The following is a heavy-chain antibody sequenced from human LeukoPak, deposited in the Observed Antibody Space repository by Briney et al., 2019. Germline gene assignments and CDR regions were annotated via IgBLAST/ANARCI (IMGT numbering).Heavy chain of an antibody. V-gene: IGHV3-30*02. J-gene: IGHJ4*02. CDR1: GFTFSSYG. CDR2: IRYDGSNK. Sequence: PGGSLRLSCAASGFTFSSYGMHWVRQAPGKGLEGVAFIRYDGSNKYYADSVKGRFTISRDNSKNTLYLQMNSLRAEDTAVYYCAKDYGSGSYFDYWGQGTLVTVSS. CDR3: AKDYGSGSYFDY. D-gene: IGHD3-10*01.